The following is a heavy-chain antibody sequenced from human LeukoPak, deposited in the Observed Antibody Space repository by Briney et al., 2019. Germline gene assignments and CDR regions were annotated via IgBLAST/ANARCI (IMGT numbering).Heavy chain of an antibody. CDR3: ARLESIAVASSEVWFDP. Sequence: SGTLSLTCAVSGGSISSSNWWSWVRQPPGKGLEWIGEIYHSGSTNYNPSLKSRVTISVDTSKNQFSLKLSSVTAADTAVYYCARLESIAVASSEVWFDPWGQGTLVTVSS. D-gene: IGHD6-19*01. V-gene: IGHV4-4*02. CDR2: IYHSGST. J-gene: IGHJ5*02. CDR1: GGSISSSNW.